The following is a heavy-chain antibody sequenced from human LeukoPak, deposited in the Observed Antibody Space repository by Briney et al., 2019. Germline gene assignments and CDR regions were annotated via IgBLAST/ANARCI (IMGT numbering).Heavy chain of an antibody. CDR1: GFTFSSYW. Sequence: PGGSLRLSCAASGFTFSSYWMSWVRQAPGKGLEWVANIKEDGSEKDYVDSVKGRFAISRDNAKNSLYLQMNSLRAEDTAVYYCADGEGRPLNYWGRGILVTVSS. J-gene: IGHJ4*02. V-gene: IGHV3-7*01. D-gene: IGHD3-3*01. CDR2: IKEDGSEK. CDR3: ADGEGRPLNY.